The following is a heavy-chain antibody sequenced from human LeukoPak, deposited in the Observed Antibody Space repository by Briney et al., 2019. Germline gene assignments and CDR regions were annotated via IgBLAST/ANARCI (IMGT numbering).Heavy chain of an antibody. J-gene: IGHJ3*02. CDR1: GGSISSSSYY. V-gene: IGHV4-39*01. CDR2: IYYSGST. CDR3: ARGRGYDSRADAFDI. D-gene: IGHD3-22*01. Sequence: TSETLSLTCTVSGGSISSSSYYWGWIRQPPGKGLEWIGSIYYSGSTYYNPSLKSRVTISVDTSKNQFSLKLSSVTAADTAVYYCARGRGYDSRADAFDIWGQGTMVTVSS.